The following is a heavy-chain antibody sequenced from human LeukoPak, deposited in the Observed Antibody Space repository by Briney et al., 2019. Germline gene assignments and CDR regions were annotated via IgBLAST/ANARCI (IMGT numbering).Heavy chain of an antibody. J-gene: IGHJ4*02. CDR1: GFTFSSYG. CDR2: ISYDGSNK. CDR3: AKDSPNKQWLMDY. Sequence: GRSLRLSCAASGFTFSSYGMHWVRQAPGKGLEWVAVISYDGSNKYYADSVKGRFTISRDNSKNTLYLQMNSLRAEDTAVYYCAKDSPNKQWLMDYWGQGTLVTVSS. D-gene: IGHD6-19*01. V-gene: IGHV3-30*18.